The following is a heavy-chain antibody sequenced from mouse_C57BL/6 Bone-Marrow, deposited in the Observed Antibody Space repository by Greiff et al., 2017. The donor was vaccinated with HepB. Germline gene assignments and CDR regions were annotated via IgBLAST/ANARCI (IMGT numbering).Heavy chain of an antibody. CDR3: TRGWFDY. J-gene: IGHJ2*01. D-gene: IGHD3-3*01. CDR1: GFNIKDDY. V-gene: IGHV14-4*01. CDR2: INPENGDT. Sequence: EVQRVESGAELVRPGASVKLSCTASGFNIKDDYMHWVKQRPEQGLEWIGWINPENGDTEYASKFQGKATITADTASNTAYLQLSSLTSEDTAVYYCTRGWFDYWGQGTTLTVSS.